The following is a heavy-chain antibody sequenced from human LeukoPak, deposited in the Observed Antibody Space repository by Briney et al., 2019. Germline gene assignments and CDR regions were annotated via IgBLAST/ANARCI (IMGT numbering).Heavy chain of an antibody. CDR1: GFTFDDYA. CDR3: AKDLRRIGISSHLDS. V-gene: IGHV3-9*01. D-gene: IGHD6-6*01. Sequence: PGRSLRLSCATSGFTFDDYAMHWVRHAPGKGLEWVSGISWDSHNIGYAESVKGRFIISRDSAKNSLYLQLNSLRAEDTALYYCAKDLRRIGISSHLDSWGQGTLVTVSS. CDR2: ISWDSHNI. J-gene: IGHJ4*02.